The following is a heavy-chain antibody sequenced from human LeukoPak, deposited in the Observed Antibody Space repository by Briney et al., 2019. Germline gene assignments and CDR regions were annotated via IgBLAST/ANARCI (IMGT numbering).Heavy chain of an antibody. CDR3: ARLVYSDPNYFDY. CDR1: GGSIDNSNGYF. CDR2: ISYVGQT. J-gene: IGHJ4*02. D-gene: IGHD1-26*01. V-gene: IGHV4-39*01. Sequence: PSETLSLTCTVSGGSIDNSNGYFWVWLRQPPGKGLEWIGSISYVGQTFYNSSLESRVTLSVDKSRNQFSLRLRPVTAADTAVFYCARLVYSDPNYFDYWGQGSLVTVSS.